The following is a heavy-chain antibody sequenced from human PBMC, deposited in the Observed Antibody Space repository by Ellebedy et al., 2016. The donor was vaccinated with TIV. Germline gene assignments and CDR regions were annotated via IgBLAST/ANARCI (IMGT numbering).Heavy chain of an antibody. V-gene: IGHV1-18*01. Sequence: AASVKVSCKASGYTFTSYGISWVRQAPGQGLDWMGWVSAYSGNTNYAENLQGRVTMTTDTSTDTAYMELRSLRSDDTAVYFCARYSGSGTYYRNGMDVWGQGTTVTVSS. CDR3: ARYSGSGTYYRNGMDV. CDR1: GYTFTSYG. CDR2: VSAYSGNT. D-gene: IGHD3-10*01. J-gene: IGHJ6*02.